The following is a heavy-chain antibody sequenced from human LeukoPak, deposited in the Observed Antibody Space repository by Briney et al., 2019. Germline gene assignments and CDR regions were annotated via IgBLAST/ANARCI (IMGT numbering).Heavy chain of an antibody. Sequence: GGSLRLSCAASGFTFSNYWMSWVRQAPGKGLEWVANIKQDETEKDYVDSVKGRFTISRDNAKNSLYLQMNSLRNEDTAVYYCAREGNRRAFDIWGQGTMVTATS. D-gene: IGHD1-14*01. CDR2: IKQDETEK. V-gene: IGHV3-7*01. CDR1: GFTFSNYW. J-gene: IGHJ3*02. CDR3: AREGNRRAFDI.